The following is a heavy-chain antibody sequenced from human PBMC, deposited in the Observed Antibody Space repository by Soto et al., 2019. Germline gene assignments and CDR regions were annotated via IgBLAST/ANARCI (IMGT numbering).Heavy chain of an antibody. V-gene: IGHV1-3*01. CDR1: GYTFTSYA. Sequence: VRLVQSGAEVKKPGASVKVSCKASGYTFTSYAMHWVRQAPGQRLEWMGWINAGNGNTKYSQKLQGRVTITRDTSASSAYMELRRLRSEDTAVYYCAGEVVATIRGYLYNWFDPWGQGTLVTVSS. CDR3: AGEVVATIRGYLYNWFDP. CDR2: INAGNGNT. D-gene: IGHD5-12*01. J-gene: IGHJ5*02.